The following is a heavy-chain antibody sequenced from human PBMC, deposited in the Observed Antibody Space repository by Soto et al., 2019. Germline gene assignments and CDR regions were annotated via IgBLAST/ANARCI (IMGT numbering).Heavy chain of an antibody. CDR2: IYYSGST. CDR3: ARHSFRGRGATIWYFQH. D-gene: IGHD1-26*01. V-gene: IGHV4-39*01. CDR1: GGSISSSSFY. J-gene: IGHJ1*01. Sequence: QLHLQESGPGLVKPSETLSLTCTVSGGSISSSSFYWGWIRQPPGKGLEWIGSIYYSGSTYYTPSLKSRVTISVDTSTHQLSLTLSSVPAADTAVYYCARHSFRGRGATIWYFQHWGQGTLVTVSS.